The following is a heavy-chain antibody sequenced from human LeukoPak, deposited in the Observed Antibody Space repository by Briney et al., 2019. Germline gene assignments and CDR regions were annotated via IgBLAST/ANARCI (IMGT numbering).Heavy chain of an antibody. CDR1: GGSFSGYY. Sequence: PSETLSLTCAVYGGSFSGYYWSWIRQPPGKGLEWIGEINHSGSTNYNPSLKSRVTISVDTSKNQFSLKLSSVTAADTAVYYCARERGPPEGGFDYWGKETLVTFPS. D-gene: IGHD1-26*01. J-gene: IGHJ4*02. V-gene: IGHV4-34*01. CDR3: ARERGPPEGGFDY. CDR2: INHSGST.